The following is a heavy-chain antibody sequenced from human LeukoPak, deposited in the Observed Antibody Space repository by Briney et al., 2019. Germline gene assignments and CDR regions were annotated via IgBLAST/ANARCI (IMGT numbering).Heavy chain of an antibody. D-gene: IGHD6-13*01. V-gene: IGHV4-59*08. J-gene: IGHJ3*01. Sequence: SETLSLTCAVSGGSISSYYWTWIRQPPGKGLEWIGYVYNSESTNYNPSLKSRVTISADTSRNQFSLRLTSVTAADTAMYYCARRRRIAGVGTDALDVWGQGTMVTVSS. CDR1: GGSISSYY. CDR3: ARRRRIAGVGTDALDV. CDR2: VYNSEST.